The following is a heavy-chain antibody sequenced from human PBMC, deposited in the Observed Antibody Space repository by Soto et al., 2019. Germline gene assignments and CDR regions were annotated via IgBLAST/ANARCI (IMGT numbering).Heavy chain of an antibody. J-gene: IGHJ3*02. Sequence: GASVKVSCKASGGTFSSYTISWVRQAPGQGLEWMGRIIPILGIANYAQKFQGRVTITADKSTSTAYMELSSLRSEDTAVYYCTYSGYDFVRAFDIWGQGTMVTVSS. V-gene: IGHV1-69*02. CDR3: TYSGYDFVRAFDI. CDR2: IIPILGIA. CDR1: GGTFSSYT. D-gene: IGHD5-12*01.